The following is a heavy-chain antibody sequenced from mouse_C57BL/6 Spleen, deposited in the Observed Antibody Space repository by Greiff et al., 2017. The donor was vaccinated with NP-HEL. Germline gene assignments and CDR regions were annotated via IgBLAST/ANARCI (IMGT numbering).Heavy chain of an antibody. V-gene: IGHV1-15*01. D-gene: IGHD1-1*01. CDR1: GYTFTDYE. CDR3: TRSTTVVAPDY. J-gene: IGHJ2*01. CDR2: IDPETGGT. Sequence: VQLQQSGAELVRPGASVTLSCKASGYTFTDYEMHWVKQTPVHGLEWIGAIDPETGGTAYNQKFKGKAILTADKSSSTAYMELRSLTSEDSAVYDCTRSTTVVAPDYWGQGTTLTVSS.